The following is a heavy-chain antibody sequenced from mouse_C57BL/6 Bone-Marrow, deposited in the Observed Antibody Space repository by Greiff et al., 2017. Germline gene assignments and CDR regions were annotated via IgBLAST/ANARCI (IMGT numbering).Heavy chain of an antibody. V-gene: IGHV8-8*01. CDR1: GFSLSTFGMG. J-gene: IGHJ4*01. D-gene: IGHD1-1*01. CDR2: IWWDDDK. CDR3: AVYYYGSSYGAMDY. Sequence: QVTLKESGPGILQPSQTLSLTCSFSGFSLSTFGMGVGWIRQPSGKGLEWLAHIWWDDDKYYNPALKSRLTISKDTSKNQVFLKIANVDTANTATYYCAVYYYGSSYGAMDYWGQGTSGTVSS.